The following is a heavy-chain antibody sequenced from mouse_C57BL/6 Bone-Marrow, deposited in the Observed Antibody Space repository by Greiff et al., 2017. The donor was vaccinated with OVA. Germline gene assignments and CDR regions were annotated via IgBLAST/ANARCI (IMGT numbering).Heavy chain of an antibody. V-gene: IGHV2-2*01. CDR1: GFSLTSYG. Sequence: VKVVESGPGLVQPSQSLSITCTVSGFSLTSYGVHWVRQSPGKGLEWLGVIWSGGSTDYNAAFISRLSISKDNSKSQVFFKMNSLQADDTAIYYCASYSNYAYFDVWGTGTTVTVSS. J-gene: IGHJ1*03. CDR2: IWSGGST. D-gene: IGHD2-5*01. CDR3: ASYSNYAYFDV.